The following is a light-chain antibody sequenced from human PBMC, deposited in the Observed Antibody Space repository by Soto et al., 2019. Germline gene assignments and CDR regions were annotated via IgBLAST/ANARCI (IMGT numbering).Light chain of an antibody. CDR2: GAS. J-gene: IGKJ2*01. V-gene: IGKV3-20*01. CDR1: QSVSSSY. Sequence: EIVLTQSPGTLSLSPGERATLSCRASQSVSSSYLAWYQQKPGQAPGLLIYGASSRATGIPDRFSGSGSGTDFTLTISRLEPEDFAVYYCQQYGSSPRYTFGQGNKLEIK. CDR3: QQYGSSPRYT.